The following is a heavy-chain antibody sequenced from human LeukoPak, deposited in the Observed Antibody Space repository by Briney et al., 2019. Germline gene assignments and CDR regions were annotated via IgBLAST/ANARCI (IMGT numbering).Heavy chain of an antibody. D-gene: IGHD6-19*01. CDR1: GFTFSTYW. CDR2: ISSDGSGK. Sequence: GGSLRLSCAASGFTFSTYWMTWVRQAPGKGLEWVASISSDGSGKYYMDSVKGRFTISRDNAKNSLYLQMNSLRAEDTAVYYCAREAGLSRGWFGYWGQGALVTVSS. J-gene: IGHJ4*01. CDR3: AREAGLSRGWFGY. V-gene: IGHV3-7*01.